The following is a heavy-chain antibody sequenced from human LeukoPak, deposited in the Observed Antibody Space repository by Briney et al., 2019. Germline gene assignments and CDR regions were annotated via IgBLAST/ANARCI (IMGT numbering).Heavy chain of an antibody. CDR3: AIVAATDYYYYYGMDV. J-gene: IGHJ6*02. V-gene: IGHV4-4*02. CDR1: GGSISSSNW. D-gene: IGHD2-15*01. Sequence: SETLSLTCAVSGGSISSSNWWSWVRQPPGKGLEWIGEIYHSGSTNYNPSLKSRVTISVDKSKNQFSLKLSSVTAADTAVYYCAIVAATDYYYYYGMDVWGQGTTVTVSS. CDR2: IYHSGST.